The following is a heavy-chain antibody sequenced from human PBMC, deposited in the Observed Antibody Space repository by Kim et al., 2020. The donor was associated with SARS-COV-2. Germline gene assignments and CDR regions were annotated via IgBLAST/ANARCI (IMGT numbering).Heavy chain of an antibody. Sequence: ASVKVSCKASGYTFTSYAINWVRQAPGQWLEWMGWINTNTGNPTYAQGFTGRFVFSLDTSVSTAYLQISSLKAEDTAVYYCAREPTDGVVIGSYWGQGTLVTVSS. V-gene: IGHV7-4-1*02. J-gene: IGHJ4*02. D-gene: IGHD2-8*01. CDR2: INTNTGNP. CDR3: AREPTDGVVIGSY. CDR1: GYTFTSYA.